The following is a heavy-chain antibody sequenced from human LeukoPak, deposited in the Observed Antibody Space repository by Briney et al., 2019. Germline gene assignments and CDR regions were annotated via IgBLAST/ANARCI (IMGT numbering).Heavy chain of an antibody. CDR1: VGTFSSYA. Sequence: ASVKVSCKGSVGTFSSYAISWVRQAPVQGVERMGCRNPNSGNTGYAQKFQGRVTMTRNTSISTAYMELSSLRSEDTAVYYCARIYSGSLDYYYYYYMDVWGKGTTVTISS. J-gene: IGHJ6*03. D-gene: IGHD1-26*01. V-gene: IGHV1-8*02. CDR2: RNPNSGNT. CDR3: ARIYSGSLDYYYYYYMDV.